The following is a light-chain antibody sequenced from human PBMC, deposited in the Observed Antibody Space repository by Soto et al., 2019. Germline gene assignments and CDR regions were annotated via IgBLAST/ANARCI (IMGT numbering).Light chain of an antibody. CDR2: GAS. Sequence: DIVLTQSPGTLSLSPGERATLSCRATQTIIGNYLAWYQQKPGQAPRVLIHGASSSATGIPDRFSGSGSGTDFTLTISRLEPEDFAVYLCQQYGNTPPNAFCQGTKVEIK. J-gene: IGKJ2*01. CDR1: QTIIGNY. CDR3: QQYGNTPPNA. V-gene: IGKV3-20*01.